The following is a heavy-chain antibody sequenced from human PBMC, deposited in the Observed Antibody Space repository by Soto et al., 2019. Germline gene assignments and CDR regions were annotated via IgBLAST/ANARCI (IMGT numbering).Heavy chain of an antibody. D-gene: IGHD2-15*01. CDR2: IYYSGST. Sequence: PSETLSLTCTVSCGSISSSSYYWGWIRQPPGKGLEWIGSIYYSGSTYYNPSLKSRVTISVDTSKNQFSLKLSSVTAADTAVYYCARRNVVVVAATRGHFHYGVAFDIWGQGTMVTVSS. CDR3: ARRNVVVVAATRGHFHYGVAFDI. J-gene: IGHJ3*02. V-gene: IGHV4-39*01. CDR1: CGSISSSSYY.